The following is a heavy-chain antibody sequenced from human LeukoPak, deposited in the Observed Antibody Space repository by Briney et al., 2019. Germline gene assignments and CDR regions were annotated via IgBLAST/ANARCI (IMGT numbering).Heavy chain of an antibody. CDR1: GFTFSSYG. Sequence: GGSLRLSRAASGFTFSSYGMHWVRQAPGEGLEWVAVISYDGSNKYYADSVKGRFTISRDNSKNTLYLQMNSLRAEDTAVYYCAKDGGSDYGDPAEDYFDYWGQGTLVTVSS. CDR2: ISYDGSNK. CDR3: AKDGGSDYGDPAEDYFDY. V-gene: IGHV3-30*18. J-gene: IGHJ4*02. D-gene: IGHD4-17*01.